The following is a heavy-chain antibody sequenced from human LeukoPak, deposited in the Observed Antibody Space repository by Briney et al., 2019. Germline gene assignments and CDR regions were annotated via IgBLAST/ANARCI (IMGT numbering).Heavy chain of an antibody. CDR2: VWRGGNYK. V-gene: IGHV3-30*02. D-gene: IGHD2-2*01. J-gene: IGHJ4*02. CDR1: GFNFETHA. Sequence: PGGSLRLSCSASGFNFETHAMHWVRQAPGKGLEWVAMVWRGGNYKFYGDSVKGRFTISRDDSRSALYLQMDSLRSEDTAVYYCATARRDIVVVPAAETYFDYWGQGTLVTVSS. CDR3: ATARRDIVVVPAAETYFDY.